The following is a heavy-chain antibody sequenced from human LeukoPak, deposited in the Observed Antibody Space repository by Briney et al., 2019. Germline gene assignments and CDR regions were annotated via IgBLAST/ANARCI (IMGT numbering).Heavy chain of an antibody. J-gene: IGHJ5*02. CDR1: GGSINNYY. CDR3: ARGREMATLKAFDP. D-gene: IGHD5-24*01. CDR2: IYYSGSA. Sequence: SETLSLTCTVSGGSINNYYWSWIRQAPGKGLVWIGYIYYSGSANYNPSLKSRVTISVDTSKNQFSLGLSSVTAADTAVYYCARGREMATLKAFDPWGQGTLVTVSS. V-gene: IGHV4-59*01.